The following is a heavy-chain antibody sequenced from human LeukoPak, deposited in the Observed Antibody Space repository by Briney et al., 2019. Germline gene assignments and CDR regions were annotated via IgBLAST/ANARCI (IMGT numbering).Heavy chain of an antibody. V-gene: IGHV3-15*05. CDR1: GFTFNNFW. J-gene: IGHJ3*02. Sequence: GGSLRLSCAASGFTFNNFWMNWVRQAPGKGLEWVGHIRSKTAGGSANYGAPAEDRFTISRDDSKNTLYLQMSRLKSEDTAEYFCTTSEEEEGAFDIWGQGTMVTVSS. CDR3: TTSEEEEGAFDI. CDR2: IRSKTAGGSA.